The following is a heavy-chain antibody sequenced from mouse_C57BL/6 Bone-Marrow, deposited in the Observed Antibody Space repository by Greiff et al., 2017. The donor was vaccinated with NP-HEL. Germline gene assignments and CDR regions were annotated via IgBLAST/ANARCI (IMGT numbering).Heavy chain of an antibody. Sequence: EVKLQESGGGLVQPGGSLKLSCAASGFTFSDYYMYWVRQTPEKRLEWVAYISNGGGSTYYPDTVKGRSTISRDTAENTLYLQLSRLKSEDTAMYYFARQGYEGNSGGNYYDLDVWGKGTSVTVSS. D-gene: IGHD2-2*01. CDR2: ISNGGGST. V-gene: IGHV5-12*01. CDR1: GFTFSDYY. CDR3: ARQGYEGNSGGNYYDLDV. J-gene: IGHJ4*01.